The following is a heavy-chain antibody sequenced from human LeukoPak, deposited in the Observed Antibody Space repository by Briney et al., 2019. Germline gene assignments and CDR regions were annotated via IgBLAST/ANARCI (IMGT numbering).Heavy chain of an antibody. D-gene: IGHD5-18*01. CDR2: ISGTGGRT. CDR3: AKGDGYSSPWYFDL. Sequence: GGSLRLSCAASGFIFSSYAMSWVRQAPGKGLEWVLGISGTGGRTYYADSVKGRFTISRDNAKNSVSLQLDSLRAEDTAIYYCAKGDGYSSPWYFDLWGQGTLVTVSS. V-gene: IGHV3-23*01. J-gene: IGHJ4*02. CDR1: GFIFSSYA.